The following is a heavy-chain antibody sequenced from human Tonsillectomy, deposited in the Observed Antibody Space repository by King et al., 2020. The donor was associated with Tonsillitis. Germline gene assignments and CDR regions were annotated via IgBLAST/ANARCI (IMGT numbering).Heavy chain of an antibody. J-gene: IGHJ6*02. Sequence: QLVQSGAEVKKPGASVKVSCKASGYTFTSYGISWVRQAPGQGLEWMGWISAYNGNTNYAQKLQGRVTMTTDTSTSTAYMELRSLRSDDTAVYYCARNLGYCSSTSCYTGYYGMDVWGQGTTVTVSS. D-gene: IGHD2-2*02. CDR3: ARNLGYCSSTSCYTGYYGMDV. V-gene: IGHV1-18*01. CDR1: GYTFTSYG. CDR2: ISAYNGNT.